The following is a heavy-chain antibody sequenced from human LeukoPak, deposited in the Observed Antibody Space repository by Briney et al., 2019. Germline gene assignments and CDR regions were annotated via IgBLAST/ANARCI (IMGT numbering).Heavy chain of an antibody. CDR2: IIPIFGTA. CDR3: ARVAGYCSSTSCPMGWFDP. Sequence: SVKVSCKASGGTFSSYAISWVRQAPGQGLEWMGRIIPIFGTANYAQKFQGRVTITTDESTSTAYMELSSLRSEDTAVYYCARVAGYCSSTSCPMGWFDPWGQGTLVTVSS. D-gene: IGHD2-2*01. CDR1: GGTFSSYA. V-gene: IGHV1-69*05. J-gene: IGHJ5*02.